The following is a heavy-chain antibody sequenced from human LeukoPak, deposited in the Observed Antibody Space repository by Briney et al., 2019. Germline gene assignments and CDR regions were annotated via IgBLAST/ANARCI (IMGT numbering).Heavy chain of an antibody. D-gene: IGHD2-2*01. Sequence: GASVKVSCKASGYTFTSYYVHWVRQAPGQGLEWMGIINPSGGSTSYAQKFQGRVTMTRDMSTSTVYMELSSLRSEDTAVYYCAGDKTYCSSTSYYYYYYMDVWGKGTTVTVSS. J-gene: IGHJ6*03. CDR1: GYTFTSYY. CDR3: AGDKTYCSSTSYYYYYYMDV. V-gene: IGHV1-46*01. CDR2: INPSGGST.